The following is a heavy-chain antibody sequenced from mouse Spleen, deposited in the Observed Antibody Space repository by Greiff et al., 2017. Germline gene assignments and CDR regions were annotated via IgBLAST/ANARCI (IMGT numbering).Heavy chain of an antibody. Sequence: DVKLVESGPVLVKPGASVKMSCKASGYTFTDYYMNWVKQSHGKSLEWIGVINPYNGGTSYNQKFKGKATLTVDKSSSTAYMELNSLTSEDSAVYYCARGGDYGCFDYWGQGTTLTVSS. CDR2: INPYNGGT. CDR1: GYTFTDYY. J-gene: IGHJ2*01. V-gene: IGHV1-19*01. CDR3: ARGGDYGCFDY. D-gene: IGHD2-2*01.